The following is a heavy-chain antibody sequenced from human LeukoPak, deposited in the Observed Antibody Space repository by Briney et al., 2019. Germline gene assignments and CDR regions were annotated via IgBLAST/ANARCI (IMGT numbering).Heavy chain of an antibody. Sequence: GGSLRLSCAASGFTFSDRYIDWVRQAPGKGLEWVGRSRDKGNSYTTAYAASVRGRFTISRDDSKNSLYLQMNSLKIEDTAVYYCTKLARAPRDFDYWGQGTLVTVSS. V-gene: IGHV3-72*01. D-gene: IGHD3-10*01. CDR1: GFTFSDRY. CDR3: TKLARAPRDFDY. J-gene: IGHJ4*01. CDR2: SRDKGNSYTT.